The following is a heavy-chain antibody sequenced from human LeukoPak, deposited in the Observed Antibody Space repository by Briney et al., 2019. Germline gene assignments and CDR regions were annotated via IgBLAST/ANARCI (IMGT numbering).Heavy chain of an antibody. J-gene: IGHJ4*02. Sequence: GGSLRLSCAASGFTFSGSAVHWVRQASGKGLEWVARIRSRADNYATQYAASVKGRFTISRDDSKNMAYLQMNSLRAEDTAVYYCAILGVRATYFDYWGQGTLVTVSS. D-gene: IGHD1-26*01. CDR1: GFTFSGSA. CDR3: AILGVRATYFDY. CDR2: IRSRADNYAT. V-gene: IGHV3-73*01.